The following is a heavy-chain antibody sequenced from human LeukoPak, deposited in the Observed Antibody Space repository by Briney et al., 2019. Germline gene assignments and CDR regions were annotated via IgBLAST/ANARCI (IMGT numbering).Heavy chain of an antibody. CDR2: ISGSGGST. J-gene: IGHJ4*02. CDR3: AKDEILDFWSGYYTR. V-gene: IGHV3-23*01. CDR1: GFTFSSYA. Sequence: PGGSLRLSCAASGFTFSSYAMSWVRQAPGKGLELVSAISGSGGSTYYADSVKGRFTISRDNSKNTLYLQMNSLRAEDTAVYYCAKDEILDFWSGYYTRWGQGTLVTVSS. D-gene: IGHD3-3*01.